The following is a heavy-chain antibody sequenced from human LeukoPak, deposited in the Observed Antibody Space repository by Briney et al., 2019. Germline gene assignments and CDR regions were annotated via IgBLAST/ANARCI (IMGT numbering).Heavy chain of an antibody. CDR3: ARGYCTNAVCSLGPTQA. V-gene: IGHV4-39*07. J-gene: IGHJ4*02. D-gene: IGHD2-8*01. CDR1: GGSISSSSYY. CDR2: IYYSGST. Sequence: SETLSLTCTVSGGSISSSSYYWGWIRQPPGKGLEWIGSIYYSGSTYYNPSLKSRVTISVDTSKNQFSLKLSSVTAADTAVYYCARGYCTNAVCSLGPTQAWGQGILVTVSS.